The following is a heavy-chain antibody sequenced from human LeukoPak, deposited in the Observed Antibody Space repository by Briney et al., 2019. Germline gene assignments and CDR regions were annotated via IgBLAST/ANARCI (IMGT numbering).Heavy chain of an antibody. V-gene: IGHV3-64*01. CDR2: ISSNGGST. CDR3: ARVISSGGRWFGEYDY. J-gene: IGHJ4*02. CDR1: GFTFSSYA. Sequence: GRSLRLSCAASGFTFSSYAMHWVRQAPGKGLEYVSAISSNGGSTYYANSVKGRFTISRDNSKNTLYLQMGSLRAEDMAVYYCARVISSGGRWFGEYDYWGQGTLVTVSS. D-gene: IGHD3-10*01.